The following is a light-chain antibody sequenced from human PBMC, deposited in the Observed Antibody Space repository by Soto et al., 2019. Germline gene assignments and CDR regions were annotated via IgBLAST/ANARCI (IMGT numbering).Light chain of an antibody. CDR3: QQYSHLVT. V-gene: IGKV1-5*01. Sequence: IQMTQSPSTLSAPVGDRVTITCQASQTISTLLAWFQHKPGKAPNLLIYDAPNLESGVPSRFSGSGSGTEFTLTISSLQSDDSATYFCQQYSHLVTFGQGTKLEIK. J-gene: IGKJ2*01. CDR2: DAP. CDR1: QTISTL.